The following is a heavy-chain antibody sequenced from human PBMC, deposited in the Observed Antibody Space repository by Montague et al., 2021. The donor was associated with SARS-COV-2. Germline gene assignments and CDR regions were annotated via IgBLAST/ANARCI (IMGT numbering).Heavy chain of an antibody. CDR3: AASGRRGYSNPFHH. V-gene: IGHV4-31*03. J-gene: IGHJ4*02. D-gene: IGHD4-11*01. CDR1: GDSITSVGYI. CDR2: ISYSGST. Sequence: TLSLTCTVSGDSITSVGYIWNWIRQHPGKGLEYIGAISYSGSTYYKPYLTIRVSISMATSKNAFSLSLHSVTAADTAVYFCAASGRRGYSNPFHHCGRGSLVTVSS.